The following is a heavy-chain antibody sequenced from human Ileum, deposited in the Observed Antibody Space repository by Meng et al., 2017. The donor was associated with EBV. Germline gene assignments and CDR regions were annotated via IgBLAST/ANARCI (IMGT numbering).Heavy chain of an antibody. CDR2: IYYSGST. J-gene: IGHJ4*02. Sequence: LPGSGPGLVKPSETLSLTCTVSGGSISSSSYYWGWIRQPPGKGLEWIGSIYYSGSTYYNPSLKSRVTISVDTSKNQFSLKLSSVTAADTAVYYCARDRSGSYYSPTFDYWGQGTLVTVSS. CDR1: GGSISSSSYY. D-gene: IGHD3-10*01. CDR3: ARDRSGSYYSPTFDY. V-gene: IGHV4-39*07.